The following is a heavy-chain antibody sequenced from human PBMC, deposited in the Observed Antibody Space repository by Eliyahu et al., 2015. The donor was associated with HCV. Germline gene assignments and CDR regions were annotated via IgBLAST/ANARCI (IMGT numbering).Heavy chain of an antibody. V-gene: IGHV3-48*02. D-gene: IGHD3-16*01. Sequence: EVQLVESGGGLVQPGGSLRLSCAASGFTFSSYGLNWVRQAPGKGLEWVSHIDSGGDTKYYADSVVGRFTISRDDAKNSLFLHMNRLRDEDTAVYYCAGEAGSMIYWGQGTLVTVSS. J-gene: IGHJ4*02. CDR1: GFTFSSYG. CDR2: IDSGGDTK. CDR3: AGEAGSMIY.